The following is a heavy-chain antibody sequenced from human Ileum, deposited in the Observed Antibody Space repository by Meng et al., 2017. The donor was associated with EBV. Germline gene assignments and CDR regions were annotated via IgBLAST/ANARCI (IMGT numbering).Heavy chain of an antibody. V-gene: IGHV4-39*06. J-gene: IGHJ5*02. CDR3: ARGTFYYYSGCRFDP. CDR1: GDSITRNYYS. D-gene: IGHD3-22*01. CDR2: IDYSGNT. Sequence: SCPRLVEPSATLSLTCTVSGDSITRNYYSWCWIRLPTGKGLEWIATIDYSGNTYNNPSLESRVTISRDTSKNQLTLNLNSVTAADTALYYCARGTFYYYSGCRFDPWGQGTLVTVSS.